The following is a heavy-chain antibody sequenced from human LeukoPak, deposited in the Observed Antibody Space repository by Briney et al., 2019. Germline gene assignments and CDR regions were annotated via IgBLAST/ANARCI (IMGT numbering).Heavy chain of an antibody. CDR3: AKDGPAAAGTSDLFDY. Sequence: GGSLRLSCAASGFTFSNYWMHWVRQAPGKGLIWVSRINSDGSNTNYADSVKGRFTISRDNSKNTLYLQMNSLRAEDTAVYYCAKDGPAAAGTSDLFDYWGQGTLVTVSS. CDR1: GFTFSNYW. CDR2: INSDGSNT. V-gene: IGHV3-74*01. J-gene: IGHJ4*02. D-gene: IGHD6-13*01.